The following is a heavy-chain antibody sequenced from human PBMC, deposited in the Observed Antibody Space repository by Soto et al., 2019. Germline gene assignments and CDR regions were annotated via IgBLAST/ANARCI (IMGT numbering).Heavy chain of an antibody. CDR2: IYATGTT. Sequence: KSSETLSLTCTVSGASISGFYWSWIRKSAGKGLEWIGRIYATGTTDYNPSLKSRVMMSVDTSKKQFSLKLRSVTAADTAVYYCARDRSDDLNSYDAFDIWGQGTMVTVSS. CDR3: ARDRSDDLNSYDAFDI. D-gene: IGHD1-1*01. V-gene: IGHV4-4*07. J-gene: IGHJ3*02. CDR1: GASISGFY.